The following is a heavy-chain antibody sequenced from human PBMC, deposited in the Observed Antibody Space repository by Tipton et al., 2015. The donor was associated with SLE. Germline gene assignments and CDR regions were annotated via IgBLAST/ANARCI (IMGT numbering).Heavy chain of an antibody. CDR2: ISWNSATI. V-gene: IGHV3-9*01. D-gene: IGHD1-26*01. CDR1: GFTFDNFA. CDR3: AKDMSGIHWGRALDI. Sequence: SLRLSCAASGFTFDNFAMHWVRQVPGKGLEWVSGISWNSATIGYAASVRGRFTMSRDNAETSLYLEMNNLSREDTALYFCAKDMSGIHWGRALDIWGQGTMVTVSS. J-gene: IGHJ3*02.